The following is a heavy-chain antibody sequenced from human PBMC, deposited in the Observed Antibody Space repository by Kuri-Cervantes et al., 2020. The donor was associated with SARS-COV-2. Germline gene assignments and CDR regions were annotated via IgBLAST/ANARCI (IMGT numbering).Heavy chain of an antibody. CDR3: ARDFPAYCTNGVCYSEYFQH. Sequence: GESLKISCAASGFTFSSYWMHWVRQAPGKGLVWVSAIGTAGDTYYPGSVKGQFTISRENAKNSLYLQMNSLRAEDTAVYYCARDFPAYCTNGVCYSEYFQHWGQGTLVTVSS. CDR1: GFTFSSYW. D-gene: IGHD2-8*01. CDR2: IGTAGDT. V-gene: IGHV3-13*01. J-gene: IGHJ1*01.